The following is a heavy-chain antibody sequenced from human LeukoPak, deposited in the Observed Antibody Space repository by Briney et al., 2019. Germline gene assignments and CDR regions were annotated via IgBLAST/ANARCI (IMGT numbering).Heavy chain of an antibody. CDR3: ARDGTYYDILTGYSDYYYYGMDV. Sequence: GGSLRLSCAASGFTFSSYAMHWVRQAPGKGLESVAVISYDGSNKYYADSVKGRFTISRDNSKNTLYLQMNSLRAEDTAVYYCARDGTYYDILTGYSDYYYYGMDVWGKGTTVTVSS. V-gene: IGHV3-30*04. CDR1: GFTFSSYA. D-gene: IGHD3-9*01. CDR2: ISYDGSNK. J-gene: IGHJ6*04.